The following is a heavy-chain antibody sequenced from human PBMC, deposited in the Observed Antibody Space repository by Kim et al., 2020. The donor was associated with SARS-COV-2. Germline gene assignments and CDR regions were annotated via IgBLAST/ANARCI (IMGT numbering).Heavy chain of an antibody. CDR3: ASSLGYSSSWFLDY. Sequence: GGSLRLSCAASGFTFSSYSMNWVRQAPGKGLEWVSYISSSSSTIYYADSVKGRFTISRDNAKNSLYLQMNSLRDEDTAVYYCASSLGYSSSWFLDYWGQGTLVTVSS. D-gene: IGHD6-13*01. CDR2: ISSSSSTI. CDR1: GFTFSSYS. V-gene: IGHV3-48*02. J-gene: IGHJ4*02.